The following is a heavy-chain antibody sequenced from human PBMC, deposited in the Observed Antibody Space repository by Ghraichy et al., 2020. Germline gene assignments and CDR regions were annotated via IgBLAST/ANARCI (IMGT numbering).Heavy chain of an antibody. V-gene: IGHV4-34*01. CDR1: VGSFSGYY. CDR3: ARRRELWSVAEGDAFDL. Sequence: SETLSLTCAVYVGSFSGYYWSWIRQPPGRGLEWIGEINPTGITNNSPSLKSRLTMLVDTSKNQFSLKLKSVTAADTAMYYCARRRELWSVAEGDAFDLGGRGTMVTVSS. CDR2: INPTGIT. D-gene: IGHD5-18*01. J-gene: IGHJ3*01.